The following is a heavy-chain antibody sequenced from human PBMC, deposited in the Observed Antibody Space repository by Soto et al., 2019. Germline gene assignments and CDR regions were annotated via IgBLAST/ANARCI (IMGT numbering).Heavy chain of an antibody. J-gene: IGHJ6*02. CDR3: ARGSYPYYYYGMDV. CDR1: GFTFSSYG. CDR2: IWYDGSNK. V-gene: IGHV3-33*01. D-gene: IGHD1-26*01. Sequence: PGGSLRLSCAASGFTFSSYGIHWVRQAPGKGLEWVAVIWYDGSNKYYADSVKGRFTISRDNSKNTLYLQMNSLRAEDTAVYYCARGSYPYYYYGMDVWGQGTTVTVSS.